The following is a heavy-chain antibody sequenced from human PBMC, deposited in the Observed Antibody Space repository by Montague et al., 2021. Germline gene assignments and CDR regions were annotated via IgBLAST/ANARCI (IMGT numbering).Heavy chain of an antibody. J-gene: IGHJ5*02. CDR1: GGSISSNSYW. Sequence: SETLSLTCTVSGGSISSNSYWWAWIRQPPGKGLEYVGTTFNTGSSYHSPYLKSRVTISVDTSKNQFSLRLSAVTAADTAVYYCARSLYCIGGSCYSGFDPWGQGTLVTVSS. V-gene: IGHV4-39*01. CDR2: TFNTGSS. CDR3: ARSLYCIGGSCYSGFDP. D-gene: IGHD2-15*01.